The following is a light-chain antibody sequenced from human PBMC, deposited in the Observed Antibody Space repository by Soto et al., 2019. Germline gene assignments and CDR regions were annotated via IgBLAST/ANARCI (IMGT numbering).Light chain of an antibody. V-gene: IGKV3-11*01. CDR2: GAY. Sequence: IVMTQPPATLSVSPGERATLSCRSSQSVRSNLAWYQQKHGRAPRLLMYGAYNRVTGVPARFSGSGSGTDFTLTISSLEPEDFAVYYCQQRGDWPPITFGQGTRLENK. CDR1: QSVRSN. CDR3: QQRGDWPPIT. J-gene: IGKJ5*01.